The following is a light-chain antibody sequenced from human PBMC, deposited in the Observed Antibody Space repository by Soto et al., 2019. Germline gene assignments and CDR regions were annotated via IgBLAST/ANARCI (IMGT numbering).Light chain of an antibody. J-gene: IGKJ3*01. V-gene: IGKV3-15*01. CDR3: QRYTNWPPVFT. CDR1: MSIGNN. CDR2: GAS. Sequence: ELVQTQSPATLSVSPGETATLSCSASMSIGNNLAWHHQKPGQAPRLLIYGASTRAIGIPARVSGSGSGTDFTLTISSLPSEDFAVSYCQRYTNWPPVFTFGPGTKVDLK.